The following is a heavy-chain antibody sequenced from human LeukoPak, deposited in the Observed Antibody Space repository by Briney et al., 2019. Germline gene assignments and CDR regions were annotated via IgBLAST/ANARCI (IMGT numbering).Heavy chain of an antibody. V-gene: IGHV4-61*05. CDR1: GGSIRSGSYY. J-gene: IGHJ5*02. CDR2: IYYSGST. CDR3: ARHGAAAAGTNWFDP. D-gene: IGHD6-13*01. Sequence: SETLSLTCTDSGGSIRSGSYYWGWIRQPRGKGLEWIGYIYYSGSTNYNPSLKSRFTISVDTSKNQFSLKLSSVTAADTAVYYCARHGAAAAGTNWFDPWGQGTLVTVSS.